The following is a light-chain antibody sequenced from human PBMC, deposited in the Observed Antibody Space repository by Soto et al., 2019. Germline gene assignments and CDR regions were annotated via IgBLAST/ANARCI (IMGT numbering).Light chain of an antibody. Sequence: DIQMSKSPYSLSASVGDRVTITCQASQNINNYLNWYQQKPGRAPKLLIYDASNLEAGVPSRFRGSGSGTDFTLTISRLQPEDIATYYCQQYDNLPLTFGGATKV. V-gene: IGKV1-33*01. CDR1: QNINNY. CDR2: DAS. J-gene: IGKJ4*01. CDR3: QQYDNLPLT.